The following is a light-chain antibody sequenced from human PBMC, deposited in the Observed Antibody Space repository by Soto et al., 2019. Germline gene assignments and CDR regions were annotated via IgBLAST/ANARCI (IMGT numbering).Light chain of an antibody. V-gene: IGKV1-5*03. Sequence: DIQMTQSPSTLSASVGDSVTITCRASQSISPWLAWYQQKPGKAPTLLIYKASSLEGGVPSRFSGSGSGTDFNNTISCLQPDDFATSYCQQYNTHPLTFGGGTTVEIK. J-gene: IGKJ4*01. CDR1: QSISPW. CDR2: KAS. CDR3: QQYNTHPLT.